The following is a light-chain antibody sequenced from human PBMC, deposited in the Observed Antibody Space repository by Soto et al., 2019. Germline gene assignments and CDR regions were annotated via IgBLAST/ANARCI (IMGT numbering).Light chain of an antibody. CDR2: GNS. V-gene: IGLV1-40*01. Sequence: QSVLTQPPSVSGAPGQRVTISCTGSSSNIGAGYDVHWYQQLPGTAPKLLIYGNSNRPSGVPDRFSGSKSGTSASLAITGLQAEDEADYYSHSYDSTLSVVVFGGGTKLTVL. J-gene: IGLJ2*01. CDR1: SSNIGAGYD. CDR3: HSYDSTLSVVV.